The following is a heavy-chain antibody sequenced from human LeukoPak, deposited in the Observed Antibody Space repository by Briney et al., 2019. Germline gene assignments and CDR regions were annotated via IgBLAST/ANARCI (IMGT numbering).Heavy chain of an antibody. J-gene: IGHJ5*02. V-gene: IGHV1-2*02. CDR3: ARGTILRFLEFYWFDP. CDR2: INPNSGGT. Sequence: ASVKVSCKASGYTFTGYYMHWVRQAPGQGLEWMGWINPNSGGTNYAQKFQGRVTMTRDTSISTDYMELSRLRSDDTAVYYCARGTILRFLEFYWFDPWGQGTLVTVSS. D-gene: IGHD3-3*01. CDR1: GYTFTGYY.